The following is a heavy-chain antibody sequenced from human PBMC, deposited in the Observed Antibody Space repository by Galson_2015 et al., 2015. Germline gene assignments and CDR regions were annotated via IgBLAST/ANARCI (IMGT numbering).Heavy chain of an antibody. J-gene: IGHJ4*02. V-gene: IGHV3-30*03. D-gene: IGHD3-10*01. Sequence: SLRLSCAASGFTFSSSGMHWVRQAPGKGLEWVAVISYDGSNKYYADSVKGRFTISRDNSKNTLYLQMNSLRAEDTAVYYCARSVWFGDRGWLAYFDYWGQGTLVTVSS. CDR3: ARSVWFGDRGWLAYFDY. CDR2: ISYDGSNK. CDR1: GFTFSSSG.